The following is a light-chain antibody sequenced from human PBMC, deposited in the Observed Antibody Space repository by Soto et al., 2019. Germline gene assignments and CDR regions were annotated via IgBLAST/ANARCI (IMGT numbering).Light chain of an antibody. CDR1: SIDVGGYNY. CDR2: EVS. V-gene: IGLV2-14*01. Sequence: QSALTQPASVSGSPGQSITISCTGTSIDVGGYNYVSWYQQHPGKAPKLMIYEVSNRPSGVSNRFSGSKSGNTASLTISGLQAEDEADYYCSSYTSSSTLDVFGTGTQLTVL. J-gene: IGLJ1*01. CDR3: SSYTSSSTLDV.